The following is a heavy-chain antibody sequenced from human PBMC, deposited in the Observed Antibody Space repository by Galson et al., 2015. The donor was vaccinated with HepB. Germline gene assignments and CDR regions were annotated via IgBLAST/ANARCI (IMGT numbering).Heavy chain of an antibody. Sequence: PALVKPTQTLTLTCTFSGFSLSTSGVGVGWIRQPPGKALEWLALIYWNDDKRYSPSLKSRLTITKDTSKNQVVLTMTNMDPVDTATYYCARTGGYCSGGSCQGDFDYWGQGTLVTVSS. CDR1: GFSLSTSGVG. J-gene: IGHJ4*02. CDR3: ARTGGYCSGGSCQGDFDY. D-gene: IGHD2-15*01. CDR2: IYWNDDK. V-gene: IGHV2-5*01.